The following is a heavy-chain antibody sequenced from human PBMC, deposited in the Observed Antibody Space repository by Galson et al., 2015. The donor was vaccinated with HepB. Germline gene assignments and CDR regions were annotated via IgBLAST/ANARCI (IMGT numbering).Heavy chain of an antibody. CDR2: IFPILGTA. V-gene: IGHV1-69*10. D-gene: IGHD3-10*01. J-gene: IGHJ6*03. CDR3: ARPKGSGNYYPRNYFYYYMDV. CDR1: GGTFSNYA. Sequence: SVKVSCKASGGTFSNYAISWVRQAPGQGLEWMGGIFPILGTANYAQKFQGRVTIIADKSTSTVYMELSSLRSDDTAVYYCARPKGSGNYYPRNYFYYYMDVWGKGTTVTVSS.